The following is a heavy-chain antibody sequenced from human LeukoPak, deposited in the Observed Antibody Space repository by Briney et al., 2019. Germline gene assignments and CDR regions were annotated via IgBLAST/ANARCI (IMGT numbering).Heavy chain of an antibody. CDR2: IYYSGST. CDR1: GGSISSYY. CDR3: ARGLLSGSYSYYFDY. V-gene: IGHV4-59*01. J-gene: IGHJ4*02. Sequence: SETLSLTCTVSGGSISSYYWSWIRQPPGKGLEWIGYIYYSGSTNYNPSLKSRVTISVDTSKNQFSLKLSSVTAADTAVYYCARGLLSGSYSYYFDYWGQGTLVTVSS. D-gene: IGHD1-26*01.